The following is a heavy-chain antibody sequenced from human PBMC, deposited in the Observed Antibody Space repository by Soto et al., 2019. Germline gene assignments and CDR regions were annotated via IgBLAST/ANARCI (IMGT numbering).Heavy chain of an antibody. CDR3: ARDGNYHEF. Sequence: EVQLVESGGGRVEPGGSLRLSCVASGFTLSTHAMVWVRQAPGKGLEWVSSISSSGSYVYYEDSVEGRFTISRDDARNSLYLQMNSLRVEDTAVYFCARDGNYHEFWGQGTLVTVSS. D-gene: IGHD1-1*01. CDR2: ISSSGSYV. CDR1: GFTLSTHA. V-gene: IGHV3-21*01. J-gene: IGHJ4*02.